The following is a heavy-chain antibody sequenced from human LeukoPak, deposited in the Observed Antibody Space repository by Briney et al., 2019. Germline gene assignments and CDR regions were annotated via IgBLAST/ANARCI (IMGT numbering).Heavy chain of an antibody. CDR3: ARYDSSGYYYGY. CDR2: IYGSGNT. Sequence: SGTLSLTCTVSSGAISTSHWLSWVRQPPGKGLEWIGEIYGSGNTNYNPSLKSRVTISVDTSKNQFSLKLSSVTAADTAVYYCARYDSSGYYYGYWGQGTLVTVSS. V-gene: IGHV4-4*02. J-gene: IGHJ4*02. D-gene: IGHD3-22*01. CDR1: SGAISTSHW.